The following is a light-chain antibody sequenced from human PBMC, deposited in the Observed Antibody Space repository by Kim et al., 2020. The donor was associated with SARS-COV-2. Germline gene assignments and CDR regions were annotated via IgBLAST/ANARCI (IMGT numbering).Light chain of an antibody. CDR1: QTIDSRY. CDR3: QHSRSPPKS. J-gene: IGKJ1*01. CDR2: GGS. V-gene: IGKV3-20*01. Sequence: EIVLTQSPGTLSLSPGERATLSCRASQTIDSRYLAWYQQKPGQAPRLLIYGGSRRATGVPDRISGSGSGRDFTLTISRLESEDFAAYYCQHSRSPPKSFGQGTKVDIK.